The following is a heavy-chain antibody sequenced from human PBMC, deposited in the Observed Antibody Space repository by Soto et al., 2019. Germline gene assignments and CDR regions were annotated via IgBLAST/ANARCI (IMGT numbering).Heavy chain of an antibody. J-gene: IGHJ4*02. CDR2: IKTDGSST. CDR1: GFTFSDYW. V-gene: IGHV3-74*01. D-gene: IGHD5-18*01. Sequence: EVQLVESGGGLVQPGGSLRLSCAASGFTFSDYWIHWVRQAPGKGLVWVSRIKTDGSSTEYADSVKGRFTISRDNAKNTLYLQMNSLSAEDTAVYYCAKREGNTYGLFHWGQGTLVTVSS. CDR3: AKREGNTYGLFH.